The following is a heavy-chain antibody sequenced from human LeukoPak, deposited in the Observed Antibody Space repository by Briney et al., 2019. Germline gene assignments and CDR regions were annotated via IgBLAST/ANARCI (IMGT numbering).Heavy chain of an antibody. V-gene: IGHV1-18*01. D-gene: IGHD2-2*02. CDR2: ISAYNGNT. CDR1: GYTFTSYG. CDR3: ARGGYCSSTSCYRVWFDP. J-gene: IGHJ5*02. Sequence: AASVKVSCKASGYTFTSYGISWVRQAPGQGLEWMGWISAYNGNTNYAQKLQGRVTMTTDTSTSTAYMELRSLRSDDTAVYYCARGGYCSSTSCYRVWFDPWGQGTLVTVSS.